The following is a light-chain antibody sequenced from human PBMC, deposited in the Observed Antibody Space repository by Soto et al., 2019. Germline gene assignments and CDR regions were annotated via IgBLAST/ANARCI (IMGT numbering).Light chain of an antibody. Sequence: DIVMTQSPDSLAVSLGERATINCKSSQSVLYNSNNKNYLAWYQQKPGQPPKLLIYWASTRESGVPDRFSGSGSGTDFTLTISSLQAEDVAVYYCQQHYDTPFTFGPGTKVDI. J-gene: IGKJ3*01. CDR3: QQHYDTPFT. CDR2: WAS. CDR1: QSVLYNSNNKNY. V-gene: IGKV4-1*01.